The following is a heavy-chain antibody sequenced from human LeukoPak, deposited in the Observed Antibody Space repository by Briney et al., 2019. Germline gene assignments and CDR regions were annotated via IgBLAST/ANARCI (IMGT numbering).Heavy chain of an antibody. V-gene: IGHV1-2*02. J-gene: IGHJ3*02. CDR2: INPNSGGT. Sequence: GSSVKVSCKASGYTFTDYYKHWVRQAPGQGLEWMGWINPNSGGTKYAQKFQGRVTMTRDTSISTAYMELSRLRSDDTAVYYCAREAAAGTLDAFDIWGQGTMVTVSS. D-gene: IGHD6-13*01. CDR1: GYTFTDYY. CDR3: AREAAAGTLDAFDI.